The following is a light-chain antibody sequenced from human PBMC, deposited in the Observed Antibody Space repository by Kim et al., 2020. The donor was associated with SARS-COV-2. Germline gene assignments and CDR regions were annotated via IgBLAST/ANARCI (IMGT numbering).Light chain of an antibody. CDR1: QGVSTY. CDR3: QQLNSYPLT. CDR2: AAS. J-gene: IGKJ4*01. V-gene: IGKV1-9*01. Sequence: DIQLTQSPSFLSASVGDRVTITCRASQGVSTYLAWYQQKPGKVPKLLIYAASILQSGVPPRFSGSGSGTEFTLTISSLQPEDFSTYYCQQLNSYPLTFGGGTKVDIK.